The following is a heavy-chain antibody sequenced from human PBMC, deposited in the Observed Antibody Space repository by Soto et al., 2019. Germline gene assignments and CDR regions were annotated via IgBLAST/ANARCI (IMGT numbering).Heavy chain of an antibody. CDR1: GFSLTTSGVG. Sequence: QITLNESGPTVVRPTEPLTLTCRFSGFSLTTSGVGVGWIRQSPGKAPEWLALIYWDADKRYSASLKSRLTIPTDTSKHQVVLTVSDLDPTDTATYYCAHRVLRTVFGLVTTTAIYFDFWGQGTPVAVSS. V-gene: IGHV2-5*02. J-gene: IGHJ4*02. CDR2: IYWDADK. CDR3: AHRVLRTVFGLVTTTAIYFDF. D-gene: IGHD3-3*01.